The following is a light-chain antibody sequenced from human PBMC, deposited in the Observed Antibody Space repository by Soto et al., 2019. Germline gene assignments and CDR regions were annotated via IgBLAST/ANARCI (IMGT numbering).Light chain of an antibody. CDR1: SSDVGGYNY. CDR3: CSYAGTHTVV. J-gene: IGLJ2*01. CDR2: GVS. V-gene: IGLV2-14*01. Sequence: QSALTQPASVSGSPGQSITISCTGTSSDVGGYNYVSWYQQHPGKAPKLVIYGVSYRPSGVSGRFSGSKFQNTASLTISGLQPEDEADYYCCSYAGTHTVVFGGGTKLTVL.